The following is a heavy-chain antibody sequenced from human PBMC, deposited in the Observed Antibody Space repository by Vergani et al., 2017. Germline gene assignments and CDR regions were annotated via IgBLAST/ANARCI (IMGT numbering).Heavy chain of an antibody. CDR3: ARVGQQRSKGWFDP. V-gene: IGHV4-59*01. CDR2: IYYRGST. Sequence: QVQLQELGPGLVKPLETLCLTCTVPGGSISSYYWSWTRQPPGKGLEWIGYIYYRGSTNYKPSLKSRVTMSVDTSKNQFSLTLSSVTAADTAVYYCARVGQQRSKGWFDPWGQGSLVTVSS. CDR1: GGSISSYY. D-gene: IGHD6-13*01. J-gene: IGHJ5*02.